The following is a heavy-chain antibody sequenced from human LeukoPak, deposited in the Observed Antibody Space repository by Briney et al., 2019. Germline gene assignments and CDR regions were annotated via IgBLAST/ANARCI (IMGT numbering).Heavy chain of an antibody. CDR2: INHSGST. V-gene: IGHV4-34*01. D-gene: IGHD6-13*01. CDR1: GGSFSGYY. Sequence: SETLSLTCAVYGGSFSGYYWSWIRQPPGKGLEWIGEINHSGSTNYNPSLKSRVTISVDTSKNQFSLKLSSVTAADTAVYYCARAGIAAAGTLHGMDVWDKGTTVTVSS. J-gene: IGHJ6*04. CDR3: ARAGIAAAGTLHGMDV.